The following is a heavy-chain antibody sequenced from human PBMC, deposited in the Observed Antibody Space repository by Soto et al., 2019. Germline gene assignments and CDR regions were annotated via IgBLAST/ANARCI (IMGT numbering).Heavy chain of an antibody. CDR1: SDSISNYY. J-gene: IGHJ3*02. CDR2: IYYSGST. V-gene: IGHV4-59*01. Sequence: SETLSLTCTVSSDSISNYYWSWIRQPPGKGLEWIGYIYYSGSTNYNPSLKSRVTISVDTSKNQFSLKLSSVTAADTAVYYCARRYGSAFDIWGQGTMVTVSS. D-gene: IGHD3-10*01. CDR3: ARRYGSAFDI.